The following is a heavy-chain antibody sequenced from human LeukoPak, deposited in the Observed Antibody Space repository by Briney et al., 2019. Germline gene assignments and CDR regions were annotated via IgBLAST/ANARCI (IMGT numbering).Heavy chain of an antibody. CDR2: ISYDGSNK. CDR1: GFTFSSYG. Sequence: GGSLRLSCAASGFTFSSYGMHWVRQAPGKGLEWVAVISYDGSNKYYADSVKGRFTISRDNSKNTLYLQMNSLRAEDTAVYYCAKDIVAAAGPPNYFDYWGQGTLVTVSS. J-gene: IGHJ4*02. CDR3: AKDIVAAAGPPNYFDY. V-gene: IGHV3-30*18. D-gene: IGHD6-13*01.